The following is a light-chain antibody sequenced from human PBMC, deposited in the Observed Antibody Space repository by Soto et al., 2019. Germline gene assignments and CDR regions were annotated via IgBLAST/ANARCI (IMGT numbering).Light chain of an antibody. CDR3: QQYGSSHT. V-gene: IGKV3-20*01. Sequence: EIVLRESPATLSLSPGERATLSCRASQSVSSYLAWYQQKPGQAPRLLIYDASNRATGIPDRFSGSGAGAYFNLTISRLEPADFGVYYCQQYGSSHTFGQGTRLEIK. CDR2: DAS. CDR1: QSVSSY. J-gene: IGKJ5*01.